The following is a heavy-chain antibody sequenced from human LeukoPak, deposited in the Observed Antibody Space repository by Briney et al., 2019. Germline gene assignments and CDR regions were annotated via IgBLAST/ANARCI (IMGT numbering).Heavy chain of an antibody. CDR2: IYYSGST. Sequence: SETLSLTCTVSGGSISSSSYYWGWIRQPPGKGLEWIGSIYYSGSTYYNPSLKSRVTISVDTSKNQFSLKLSSVTAADTAVYYCARHKVRSGPQPFDYWGQGTLVTVSS. CDR3: ARHKVRSGPQPFDY. J-gene: IGHJ4*02. D-gene: IGHD6-19*01. CDR1: GGSISSSSYY. V-gene: IGHV4-39*01.